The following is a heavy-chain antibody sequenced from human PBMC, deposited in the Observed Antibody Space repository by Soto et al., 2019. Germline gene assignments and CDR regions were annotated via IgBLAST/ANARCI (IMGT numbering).Heavy chain of an antibody. Sequence: GGSLRLSCAASGFTFSSYAMSWVRQAPGKGLEWVSAISGSGGSTYYADSVKGRFTISRDNSKNTLYLQMNSLRAEDTAVYYCAKQLDVVVPAAMRLSSSSPEMGDYYYYGMDVWGQGTTVTVSS. CDR3: AKQLDVVVPAAMRLSSSSPEMGDYYYYGMDV. V-gene: IGHV3-23*01. J-gene: IGHJ6*02. CDR2: ISGSGGST. CDR1: GFTFSSYA. D-gene: IGHD2-2*01.